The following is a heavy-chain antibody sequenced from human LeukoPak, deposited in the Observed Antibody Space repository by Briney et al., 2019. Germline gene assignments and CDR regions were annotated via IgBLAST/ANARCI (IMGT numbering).Heavy chain of an antibody. CDR2: ISGSGGST. D-gene: IGHD6-6*01. CDR1: GFTFSSYG. Sequence: GGSLSLSCAASGFTFSSYGMSWVRQAPGKGLEWVSAISGSGGSTYYADSVEGRFTISRDNSKNTLYLQMNSLRAEDTAVYYCAKDWQLVVPTQPHLWGQGTLVTVSS. CDR3: AKDWQLVVPTQPHL. V-gene: IGHV3-23*01. J-gene: IGHJ5*02.